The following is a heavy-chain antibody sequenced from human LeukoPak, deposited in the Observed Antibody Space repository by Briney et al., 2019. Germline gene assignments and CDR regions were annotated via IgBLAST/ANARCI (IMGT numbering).Heavy chain of an antibody. V-gene: IGHV1-24*01. CDR1: GYTLTELS. CDR2: FDPEDAET. J-gene: IGHJ3*02. Sequence: GASVKVSCKVSGYTLTELSMHWVRQAPGKGLEWMGGFDPEDAETIYTQKFQGRVTITADKSTSTAYIELSSLRSEDTAVYYCAADYGGNGFGGGIRDAFDIWGQGTMVTVSS. D-gene: IGHD4-23*01. CDR3: AADYGGNGFGGGIRDAFDI.